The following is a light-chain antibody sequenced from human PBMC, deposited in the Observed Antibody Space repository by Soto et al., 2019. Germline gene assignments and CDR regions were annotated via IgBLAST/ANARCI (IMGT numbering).Light chain of an antibody. CDR1: QTISRS. J-gene: IGKJ1*01. V-gene: IGKV1-5*01. CDR3: QQCYKGWT. CDR2: DAS. Sequence: DIQMTQSPSTLSASVGDRVTITCRASQTISRSLAWYQHQPGKAPKLLIYDASTLESGVPSRFSGIGSGTEFSLSISRLQPDDFATYYCQQCYKGWTFGQGTKVDI.